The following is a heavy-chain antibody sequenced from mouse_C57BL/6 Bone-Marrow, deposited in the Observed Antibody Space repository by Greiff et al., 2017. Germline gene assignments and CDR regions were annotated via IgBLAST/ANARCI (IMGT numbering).Heavy chain of an antibody. CDR1: GFSLTSYG. D-gene: IGHD2-5*01. J-gene: IGHJ4*01. CDR2: IWSGGST. CDR3: ATPGDYSNLYYYAMDY. V-gene: IGHV2-2*01. Sequence: QAQLKQSGPGLVQPSQSLSITCTVSGFSLTSYGVHWVRQSPGKGLEWLGVIWSGGSTDYNAAFISRLSISKDNSKSQVFFKMNSLQADDTAIYYCATPGDYSNLYYYAMDYWGQGTSVTVSS.